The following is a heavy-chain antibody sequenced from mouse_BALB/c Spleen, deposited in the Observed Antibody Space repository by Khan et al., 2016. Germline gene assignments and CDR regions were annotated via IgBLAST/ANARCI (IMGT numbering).Heavy chain of an antibody. J-gene: IGHJ2*01. CDR3: ARSYRYYVDY. CDR1: GYTFTDYS. D-gene: IGHD2-14*01. Sequence: QIQLVQSGPELKKPGETVKISCKASGYTFTDYSMHWVKQAPGKGLKWMGWLNTETGEPTYVDDFKGRFAFSLETSASTAYLQINNLKNEYTATXFCARSYRYYVDYWGQGTTLTVSS. CDR2: LNTETGEP. V-gene: IGHV9-2-1*01.